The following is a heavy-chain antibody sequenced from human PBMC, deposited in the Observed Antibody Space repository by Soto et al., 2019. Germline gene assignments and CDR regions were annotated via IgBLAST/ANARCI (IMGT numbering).Heavy chain of an antibody. CDR1: GGSISSGGYY. CDR2: IYYSGST. Sequence: QVKLQESGPGLVKPSQTLSLTCTVSGGSISSGGYYWSWIRQHPGKGLEWIGYIYYSGSTYYNPSLKSRVTISVDTSKNQLSLKLSSVTAADTAVYYCARDRRWEVPAANWGQGTLVTVSS. D-gene: IGHD2-2*01. J-gene: IGHJ4*02. V-gene: IGHV4-31*03. CDR3: ARDRRWEVPAAN.